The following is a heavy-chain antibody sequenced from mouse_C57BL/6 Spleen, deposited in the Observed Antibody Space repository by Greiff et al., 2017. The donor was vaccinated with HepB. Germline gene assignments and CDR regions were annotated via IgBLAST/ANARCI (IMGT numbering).Heavy chain of an antibody. CDR2: IDPSDSYT. D-gene: IGHD2-4*01. CDR3: ARSGVYYDYDGGYWYFDV. Sequence: QVQLQQPGAELVKPGASVKLSCKASGYTFTSYWMQWVKQRPGQGLEWIGEIDPSDSYTNYNQKFKGKATLTVDTSSSTAYMQLSSLTSEDSAVYYCARSGVYYDYDGGYWYFDVWGTGTTVTVSS. J-gene: IGHJ1*03. CDR1: GYTFTSYW. V-gene: IGHV1-50*01.